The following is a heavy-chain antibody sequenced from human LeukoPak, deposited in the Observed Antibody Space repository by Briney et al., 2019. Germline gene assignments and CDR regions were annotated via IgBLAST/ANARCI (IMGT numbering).Heavy chain of an antibody. V-gene: IGHV4-34*01. J-gene: IGHJ4*02. CDR1: GGSFSGYY. CDR2: INHSGST. D-gene: IGHD3-10*01. Sequence: SETLSLTCAVYGGSFSGYYWSWIRQPPGKGLEWIGEINHSGSTNYNPSLMSRVTISVDTSKNQFSLKLSSVTAADTAVYYCARGGYGSGSYSPFDYWGQGTLVTVSS. CDR3: ARGGYGSGSYSPFDY.